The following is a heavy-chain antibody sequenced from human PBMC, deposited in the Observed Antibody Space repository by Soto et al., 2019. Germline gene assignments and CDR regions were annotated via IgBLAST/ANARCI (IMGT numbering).Heavy chain of an antibody. Sequence: PGGSLRLSCAASGFTFSSYGMSWVRQAPGKGLEWVSAISGSGGSTYYADSVKGRFTISRDNSKNTLYLQMNSLRAEDTAVYYCAKYDRYCSGGSCYSDYFDYWGQGTLVTVSS. D-gene: IGHD2-15*01. CDR3: AKYDRYCSGGSCYSDYFDY. CDR1: GFTFSSYG. V-gene: IGHV3-23*01. J-gene: IGHJ4*02. CDR2: ISGSGGST.